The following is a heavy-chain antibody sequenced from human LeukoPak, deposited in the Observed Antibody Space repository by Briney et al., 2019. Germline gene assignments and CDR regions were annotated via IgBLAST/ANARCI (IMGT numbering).Heavy chain of an antibody. CDR2: ISGSGGST. Sequence: GGSLRLSCAASGFTFSSYSMNWVRQAPGKGLEWVSAISGSGGSTYYADSVKGRFTISRDNSKNTLYLQMNSLRAEDTAVYYCAKDGLGYCSSTSCYKDYWGQGTLVTVSS. V-gene: IGHV3-23*01. CDR3: AKDGLGYCSSTSCYKDY. J-gene: IGHJ4*02. D-gene: IGHD2-2*02. CDR1: GFTFSSYS.